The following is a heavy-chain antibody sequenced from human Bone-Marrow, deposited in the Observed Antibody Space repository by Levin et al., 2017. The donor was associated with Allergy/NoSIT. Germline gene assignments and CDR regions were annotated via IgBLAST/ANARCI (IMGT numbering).Heavy chain of an antibody. CDR3: ARQSITMVRGADDAFDI. D-gene: IGHD3-10*01. V-gene: IGHV4-39*01. CDR1: GGSISSSSYY. Sequence: GSLRLSCTVSGGSISSSSYYWGWIRQPPGKGLEWIGSIYYSGSTYYNPSLKSRVTISVDTSKNQFSLKLSSVTAADTAVYYCARQSITMVRGADDAFDIWGQGTMVTVSS. J-gene: IGHJ3*02. CDR2: IYYSGST.